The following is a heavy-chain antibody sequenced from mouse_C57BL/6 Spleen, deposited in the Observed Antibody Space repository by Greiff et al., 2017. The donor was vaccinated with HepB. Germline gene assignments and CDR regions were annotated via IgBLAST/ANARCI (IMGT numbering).Heavy chain of an antibody. CDR1: GYSFTDYN. D-gene: IGHD3-2*02. CDR3: ARTKEAQATIFDY. CDR2: INPNYGTT. J-gene: IGHJ2*01. Sequence: EVKLMESGPELVKPGASVKISCKASGYSFTDYNMNWVKQSNGKSLEWIGVINPNYGTTSYNQKFKGKATLTVEQSSSTAYMQNNRLTSEDSAVYYGARTKEAQATIFDYWGQGTTLTVSS. V-gene: IGHV1-39*01.